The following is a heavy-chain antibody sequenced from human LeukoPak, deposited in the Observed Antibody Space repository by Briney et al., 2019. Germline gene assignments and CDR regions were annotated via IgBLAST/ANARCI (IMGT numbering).Heavy chain of an antibody. J-gene: IGHJ5*02. D-gene: IGHD3-10*01. CDR1: GFTFSSYG. CDR3: AKVSMSYYGSGSYTRYNWFDP. V-gene: IGHV3-30*02. CDR2: IRYDGSNK. Sequence: GGSLRLSCAASGFTFSSYGMHWVRQAPGKGLERVAFIRYDGSNKHYADSVKGRFTISRDNSKNTLYLQMNSLRAEDTAVYYCAKVSMSYYGSGSYTRYNWFDPWGQGTLVTVSS.